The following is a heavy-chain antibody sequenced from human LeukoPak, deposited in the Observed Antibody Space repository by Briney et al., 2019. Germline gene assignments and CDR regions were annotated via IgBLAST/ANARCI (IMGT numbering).Heavy chain of an antibody. Sequence: PGGSLRLSCAASGFTFDSYNMNWVRQAPGKGLEWVSSISSSSSYIYYADSVKGRFTISRDNAKNSLYLQMNSLRAEDTAVYYRARREVAAEISFGFEHWGQGTLVTVSS. J-gene: IGHJ4*02. D-gene: IGHD2-15*01. V-gene: IGHV3-21*01. CDR1: GFTFDSYN. CDR2: ISSSSSYI. CDR3: ARREVAAEISFGFEH.